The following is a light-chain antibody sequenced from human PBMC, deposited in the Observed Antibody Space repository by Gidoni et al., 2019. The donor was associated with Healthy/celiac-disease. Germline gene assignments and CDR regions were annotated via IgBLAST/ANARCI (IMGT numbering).Light chain of an antibody. V-gene: IGKV3-11*01. CDR3: QQRSNWTPT. CDR2: DAS. CDR1: QSVSSY. J-gene: IGKJ4*01. Sequence: EIVLTQSPATLSLSPGERASQSVSSYLDWYQQKPGQDPRLLIYDASNRSTGIPARFSGSGSGTDFTLTISSREPEEFAVYYCQQRSNWTPTFGGXTKVEIK.